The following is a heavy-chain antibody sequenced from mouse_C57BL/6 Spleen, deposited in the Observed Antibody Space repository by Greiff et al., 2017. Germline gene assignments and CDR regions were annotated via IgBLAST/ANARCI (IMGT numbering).Heavy chain of an antibody. V-gene: IGHV14-3*01. CDR2: IDPANGNT. CDR3: ASIYYGNAYYCDC. J-gene: IGHJ2*01. Sequence: EVQLQQSVAELVRPGASVKLSCTASGFNIKNTYMHWVQQRPEQGLEWIGRIDPANGNTKYAPKFQGKATITADTSSNTAYLQLSSLTSEDTAIYYCASIYYGNAYYCDCWGQGTTRTVSS. CDR1: GFNIKNTY. D-gene: IGHD2-1*01.